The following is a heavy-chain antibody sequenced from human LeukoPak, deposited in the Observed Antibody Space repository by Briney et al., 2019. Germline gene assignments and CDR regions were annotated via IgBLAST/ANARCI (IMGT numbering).Heavy chain of an antibody. V-gene: IGHV4-30-2*01. J-gene: IGHJ6*04. D-gene: IGHD3-10*01. CDR2: IYHSGST. CDR1: GGSISSGGYS. CDR3: ATTGSGSFYYYYGMDV. Sequence: SETLSLTCAVSGGSISSGGYSWSWIRQPPGKGLEWIGYIYHSGSTYYNPSLKSRVTISVDRSKNQFSLKLSSVTAADMAVYYCATTGSGSFYYYYGMDVWGKGTTVTVSS.